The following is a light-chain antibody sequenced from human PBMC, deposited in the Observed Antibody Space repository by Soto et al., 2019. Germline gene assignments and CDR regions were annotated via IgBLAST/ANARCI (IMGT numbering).Light chain of an antibody. CDR1: QSVRSKY. CDR3: QHYGSSAYT. CDR2: GAS. Sequence: EIVLTQSPGTLSLSPGERATLSCRASQSVRSKYLAWYQQKPGQAPRLLIYGASSRATGIPGRFSGSGSGTDFTLTSSRLEPEDFAVYYCQHYGSSAYTFGQGTTLEIK. J-gene: IGKJ2*01. V-gene: IGKV3-20*01.